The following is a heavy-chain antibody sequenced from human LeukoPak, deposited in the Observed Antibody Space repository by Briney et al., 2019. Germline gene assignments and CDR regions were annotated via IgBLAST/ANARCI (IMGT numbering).Heavy chain of an antibody. J-gene: IGHJ5*02. CDR3: AKDVTLGSWYGWFDP. V-gene: IGHV1-8*03. Sequence: VASVKVSCKASGYTFTSYDINWVRQATGQGLEWMGWMNPNSGNTGYAQKFQGRVTITRNTSISTAYMELSSLRSEDTAVYYCAKDVTLGSWYGWFDPWGQGTLVIVSS. CDR2: MNPNSGNT. CDR1: GYTFTSYD. D-gene: IGHD6-13*01.